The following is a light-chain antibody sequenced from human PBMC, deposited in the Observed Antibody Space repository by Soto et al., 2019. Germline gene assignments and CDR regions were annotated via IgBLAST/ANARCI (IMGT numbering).Light chain of an antibody. J-gene: IGKJ4*01. CDR2: GAS. V-gene: IGKV3-15*01. CDR3: HKNNNWPIT. Sequence: EIVMTQSPATLSVSPREGATLSCRASQTVSSKLARYQQKPGQAPRLLIYGASTRATGITAMFSGSGSRTEITFTITTLQSKDFAVYNYHKNNNWPITCGGGTKIMIK. CDR1: QTVSSK.